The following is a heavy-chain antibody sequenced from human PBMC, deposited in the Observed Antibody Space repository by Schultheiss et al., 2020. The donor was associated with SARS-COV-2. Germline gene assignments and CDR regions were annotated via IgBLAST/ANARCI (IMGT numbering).Heavy chain of an antibody. Sequence: SETLSLTCAVSGGSISSGGYSWSWIRQPPGKGLEWIGYIYHSGSTYYNPSLKSRVTISVDTSKNQFSLKLSSVTAADTAVYYCARDRLGVIDYWGQGTLVTVSS. CDR1: GGSISSGGYS. CDR3: ARDRLGVIDY. J-gene: IGHJ4*02. CDR2: IYHSGST. V-gene: IGHV4-30-2*01.